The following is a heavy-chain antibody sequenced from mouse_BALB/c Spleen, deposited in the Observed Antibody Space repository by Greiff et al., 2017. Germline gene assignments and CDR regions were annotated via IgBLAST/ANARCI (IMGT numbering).Heavy chain of an antibody. J-gene: IGHJ3*01. CDR2: IWAGGST. CDR3: ARERDGNYPWFAY. V-gene: IGHV2-9*02. D-gene: IGHD2-1*01. CDR1: GFSLTSYG. Sequence: VQLQQSGPGLVAPSQSLSITCTVSGFSLTSYGVHWVRQPPGKGLEWLGVIWAGGSTNYNSALMSRLSISKSNSKSKVFLKMNSRQTDDTAMYYCARERDGNYPWFAYWGQGTLVTVSA.